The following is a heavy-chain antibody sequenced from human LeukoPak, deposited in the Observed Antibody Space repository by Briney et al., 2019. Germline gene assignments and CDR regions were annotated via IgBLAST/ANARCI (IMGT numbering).Heavy chain of an antibody. CDR1: GCTFSTYG. V-gene: IGHV3-48*01. J-gene: IGHJ4*02. CDR3: ARDSDWAFDY. CDR2: IGTSSSTI. Sequence: SGESLRLSCAASGCTFSTYGMNWVRKAPWKGLEWISYIGTSSSTIWYADSVKGRFTISRDNAKTSLYLQMSSLRAEDTAVYYCARDSDWAFDYWGQGTLVTVSS. D-gene: IGHD2-21*02.